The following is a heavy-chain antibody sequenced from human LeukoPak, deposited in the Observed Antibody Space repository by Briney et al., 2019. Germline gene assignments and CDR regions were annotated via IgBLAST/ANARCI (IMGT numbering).Heavy chain of an antibody. J-gene: IGHJ4*02. CDR1: GFTFDDYA. D-gene: IGHD1-26*01. Sequence: PGGSLRLSCAASGFTFDDYAMHWVRQAPGKGLEWVSGISWNSGSIGYADSVKGRFTISRDNAKNSLYLQMNSLRAEDTALYYCAKVPQEAVDIVGATYFDYWGQGTLVTVSS. CDR2: ISWNSGSI. V-gene: IGHV3-9*01. CDR3: AKVPQEAVDIVGATYFDY.